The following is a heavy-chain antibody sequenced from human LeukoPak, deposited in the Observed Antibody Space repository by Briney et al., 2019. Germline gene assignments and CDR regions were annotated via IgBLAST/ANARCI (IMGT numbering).Heavy chain of an antibody. CDR1: GFKFDEYG. CDR2: ISWNNGDI. Sequence: GGSLRLSCAASGFKFDEYGMHWVRQAPGKGLEWVSGISWNNGDIGYADSVKGRFTISRNNAKNFLFLQMNSLRPEDTALYYCVKDLKAGGILTDWGQGTLVTVSS. V-gene: IGHV3-9*01. J-gene: IGHJ4*02. CDR3: VKDLKAGGILTD. D-gene: IGHD3-9*01.